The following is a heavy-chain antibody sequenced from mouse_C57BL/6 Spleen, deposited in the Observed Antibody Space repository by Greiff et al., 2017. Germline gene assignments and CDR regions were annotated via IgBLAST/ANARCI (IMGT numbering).Heavy chain of an antibody. CDR2: ISGGGGNT. CDR3: ARHPAGGSSYNGYFDV. V-gene: IGHV5-9*01. J-gene: IGHJ1*03. CDR1: GFTFSSYT. Sequence: EVKLVESGGGLVKPGGSLKLSCAASGFTFSSYTMSWVRQTPEKRLEWVATISGGGGNTYYPDSVKGRFTISRDNAKNTLYLQMSSLRSEDTALYYCARHPAGGSSYNGYFDVWGTGTTVTVSS. D-gene: IGHD1-1*01.